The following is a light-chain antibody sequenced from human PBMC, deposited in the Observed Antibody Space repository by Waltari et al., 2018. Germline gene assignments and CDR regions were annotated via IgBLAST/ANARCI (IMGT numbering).Light chain of an antibody. J-gene: IGKJ4*01. Sequence: DIQMTQSPSSLSASVGDRVTITCQASQDISNYLNWYQQKPVKAPKLLIYDASNLETGVPLRFSVSGSGTDFTFTISSLQPEDIATYYCQQYDNLPLTFGGGTKVEIK. V-gene: IGKV1-33*01. CDR1: QDISNY. CDR2: DAS. CDR3: QQYDNLPLT.